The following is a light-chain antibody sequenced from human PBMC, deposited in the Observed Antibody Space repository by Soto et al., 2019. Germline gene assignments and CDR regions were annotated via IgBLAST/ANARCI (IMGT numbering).Light chain of an antibody. CDR1: TSDVGGYNY. CDR2: EVT. Sequence: QSVLTQPASVSGSPGQSITLSCTGTTSDVGGYNYVSWYQQHPGKAPKLMIYEVTNRPSGVSNRFSGSKSGNTASLTISGLQAEDEADYYCSSYTSRSTLIFGGGTQLTVL. J-gene: IGLJ2*01. CDR3: SSYTSRSTLI. V-gene: IGLV2-14*01.